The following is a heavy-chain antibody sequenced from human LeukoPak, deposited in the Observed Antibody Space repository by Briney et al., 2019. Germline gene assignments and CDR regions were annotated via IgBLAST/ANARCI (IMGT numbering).Heavy chain of an antibody. Sequence: RGSLRLSCAASGFTVSSQAIHWVRPAAGKGLEYDSAISSNGCSTYYANSVKGRFTLYRDNAKNSLYLQMNSLRAEDTAVYYCATTTSLDYWGQGTLVTVSS. CDR3: ATTTSLDY. V-gene: IGHV3-64*04. CDR1: GFTVSSQA. D-gene: IGHD4-17*01. J-gene: IGHJ4*02. CDR2: ISSNGCST.